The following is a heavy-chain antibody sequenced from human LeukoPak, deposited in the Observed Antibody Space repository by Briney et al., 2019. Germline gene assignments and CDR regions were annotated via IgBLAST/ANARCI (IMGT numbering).Heavy chain of an antibody. Sequence: GGSLRLSCAASGFTVSSDYLNWVRQAPGKGLEWVSVIYSGGSTYYADSVKGRFTISRDDSKNTLYLQMNSLRAEDTAVYYCARRAGAYSHPYDYWGQGTLVTVSS. CDR1: GFTVSSDY. J-gene: IGHJ4*02. V-gene: IGHV3-53*01. D-gene: IGHD4/OR15-4a*01. CDR2: IYSGGST. CDR3: ARRAGAYSHPYDY.